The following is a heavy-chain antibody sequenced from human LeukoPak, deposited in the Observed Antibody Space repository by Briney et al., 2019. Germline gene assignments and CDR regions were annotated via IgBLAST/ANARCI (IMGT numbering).Heavy chain of an antibody. CDR1: GGSFSGYY. J-gene: IGHJ6*02. CDR2: INHSGST. Sequence: SETLSLTCAVYGGSFSGYYWSWIRQPPGKGLEWIGEINHSGSTNYNPSLKSRVSISVDTSKNQFSLKLSSVTAADTAVYYCARSRYDYVWWSYRPSGYYYGMDVWGQGATVTVSS. CDR3: ARSRYDYVWWSYRPSGYYYGMDV. V-gene: IGHV4-34*01. D-gene: IGHD3-16*02.